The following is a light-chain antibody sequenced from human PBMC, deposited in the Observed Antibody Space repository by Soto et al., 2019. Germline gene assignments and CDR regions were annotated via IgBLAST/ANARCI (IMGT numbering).Light chain of an antibody. J-gene: IGKJ1*01. Sequence: EMVLTRSPGSLSLSPGDRATLSCRASQSVGGNVAWYQQIPGQPPKLLIFGASSRASGIADKFSGSGSGTEFTLTICGLQSEDFAVYYCQQYNNWPPATFGQGTKVDI. V-gene: IGKV3D-15*01. CDR3: QQYNNWPPAT. CDR2: GAS. CDR1: QSVGGN.